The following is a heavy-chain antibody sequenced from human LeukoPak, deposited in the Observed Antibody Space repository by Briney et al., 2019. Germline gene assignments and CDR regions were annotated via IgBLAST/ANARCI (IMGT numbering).Heavy chain of an antibody. Sequence: SETLSLTCTVSGGPISTYYWSWIRQPPGKGLEWIGYIYYTGSTSYNPSLKSRVTMSLDASKNQFSLELNSVTPADTAVYYCARGGNYWPQWWFDPWGRGTLVSVSS. V-gene: IGHV4-59*01. CDR3: ARGGNYWPQWWFDP. D-gene: IGHD1-26*01. CDR2: IYYTGST. J-gene: IGHJ5*02. CDR1: GGPISTYY.